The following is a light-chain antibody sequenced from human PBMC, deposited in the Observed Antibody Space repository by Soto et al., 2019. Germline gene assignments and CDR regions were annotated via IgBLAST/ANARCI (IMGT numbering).Light chain of an antibody. V-gene: IGLV2-14*01. J-gene: IGLJ1*01. CDR2: EVS. CDR3: SSYTSSSTLEV. CDR1: SSDVGGYNY. Sequence: QSALTQPASVSGSPGQSITISCTGTSSDVGGYNYVSWYQQHPGKAPKLMIYEVSNRPSGVSNRFSGSKSGNTASLTISGLPAEDEAYYYCSSYTSSSTLEVFGTGTKVTVL.